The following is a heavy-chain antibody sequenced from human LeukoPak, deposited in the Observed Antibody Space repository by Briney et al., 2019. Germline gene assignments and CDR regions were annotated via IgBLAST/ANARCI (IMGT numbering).Heavy chain of an antibody. J-gene: IGHJ3*02. CDR3: AKVLGAITFGGVIESAFDI. CDR1: GFTFSSYA. D-gene: IGHD3-16*02. V-gene: IGHV3-23*01. CDR2: ISGSGGST. Sequence: GGSLRLSCAASGFTFSSYAMSWVRQAPGKGLGWVSAISGSGGSTYYADSVKGRFTISRDNSKNTLYLQMNSLRAEDTAVYYCAKVLGAITFGGVIESAFDIWSQGTMVTVSS.